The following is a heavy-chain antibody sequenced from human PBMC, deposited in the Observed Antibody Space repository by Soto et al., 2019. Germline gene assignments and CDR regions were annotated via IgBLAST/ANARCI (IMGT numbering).Heavy chain of an antibody. CDR2: MNPNSGNT. J-gene: IGHJ4*02. CDR3: ARVGYGDYVDYFDY. D-gene: IGHD4-17*01. V-gene: IGHV1-8*01. Sequence: QVQLVQSGAEVKKPGASVKVSCKASGYTFTSYDINWVRQATGQGLEWMGWMNPNSGNTGYAQKFQGRVTMTRNTSISTAYVGLSSLRSEDTAVYYCARVGYGDYVDYFDYWGQGTLVTVSS. CDR1: GYTFTSYD.